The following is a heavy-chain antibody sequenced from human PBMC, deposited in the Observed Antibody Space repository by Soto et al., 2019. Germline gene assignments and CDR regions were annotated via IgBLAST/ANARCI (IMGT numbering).Heavy chain of an antibody. CDR2: IDPSDSYT. CDR1: GYSFTSYW. D-gene: IGHD3-22*01. V-gene: IGHV5-10-1*01. Sequence: LGESLKISCKGSGYSFTSYWISWVRQMPGKGLEWMGRIDPSDSYTNYSPSFQGHVTISADKSISTAYLQWSSLKASDTAMYYCASGNDDSSVYLDYWGQGTLVTVSS. CDR3: ASGNDDSSVYLDY. J-gene: IGHJ4*02.